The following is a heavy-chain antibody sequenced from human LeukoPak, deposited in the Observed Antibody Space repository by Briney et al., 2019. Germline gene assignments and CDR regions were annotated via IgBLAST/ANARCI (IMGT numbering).Heavy chain of an antibody. V-gene: IGHV3-48*02. D-gene: IGHD6-13*01. CDR3: ARGGSSCFDS. CDR2: ISGSSNTI. Sequence: GGSLRLSCAASGFTFSDYSMNWVRQAPGKGLEWISYISGSSNTIYHADSVKGRFTTSRDNAKNSLYLQMNNLRDEDTAVYYCARGGSSCFDSWGQGTLVTVSS. J-gene: IGHJ4*02. CDR1: GFTFSDYS.